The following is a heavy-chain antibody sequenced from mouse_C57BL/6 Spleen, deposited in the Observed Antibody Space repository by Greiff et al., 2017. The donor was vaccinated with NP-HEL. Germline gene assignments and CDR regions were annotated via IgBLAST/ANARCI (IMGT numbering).Heavy chain of an antibody. CDR3: ARWEITTVYYFDY. Sequence: VQLQQSGPVLVKPGASVKMSCKASGYTFTDYYMNWVKQSHGKSLEWIGVINPYNGGTSYNQKFKGKATLTVDKSSSTAYMELNSLTSEDSAVYYCARWEITTVYYFDYWGQGTTLTVSS. D-gene: IGHD1-1*01. V-gene: IGHV1-19*01. CDR2: INPYNGGT. J-gene: IGHJ2*01. CDR1: GYTFTDYY.